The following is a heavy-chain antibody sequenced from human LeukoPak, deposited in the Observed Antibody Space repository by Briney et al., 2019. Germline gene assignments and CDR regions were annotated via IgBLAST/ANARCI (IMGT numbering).Heavy chain of an antibody. CDR3: ARGLGLNYFDF. CDR1: GGSMTNYY. D-gene: IGHD7-27*01. Sequence: SETLSLTCAVSGGSMTNYYWTWIRQPPGGGLEWIGNIFHSGSINYNPSLKSRVTISIDTSKGQFSLKLNSVTAADTAVYYCARGLGLNYFDFWGEGTLVTVSS. J-gene: IGHJ4*02. CDR2: IFHSGSI. V-gene: IGHV4-59*08.